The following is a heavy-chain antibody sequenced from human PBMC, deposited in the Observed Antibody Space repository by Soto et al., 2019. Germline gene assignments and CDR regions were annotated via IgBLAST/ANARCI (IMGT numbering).Heavy chain of an antibody. J-gene: IGHJ6*03. CDR1: GYTFTSYD. Sequence: GASVKVSCKASGYTFTSYDINWVRQATGQGLEWMGWMNPNSGNTGYAQKFQGRVTMTRNTSISTAYMELSSLRSEDTAVYYCARGKYSDFTNYYYMDVWGKGPTVTVSS. D-gene: IGHD4-17*01. V-gene: IGHV1-8*01. CDR2: MNPNSGNT. CDR3: ARGKYSDFTNYYYMDV.